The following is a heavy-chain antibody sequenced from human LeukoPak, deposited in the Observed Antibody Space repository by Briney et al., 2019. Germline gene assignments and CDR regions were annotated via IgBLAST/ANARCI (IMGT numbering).Heavy chain of an antibody. Sequence: QSGGSLRLSCAASGFTFSSYSMNWVRQAPGKGLEWVSYISSSSSTIYYADSVKGRFTISRDNAKNSLYLQMNSLRAEDTAVYYCARDQGWLRSPLAYWGQGTLVTVSS. CDR2: ISSSSSTI. CDR1: GFTFSSYS. CDR3: ARDQGWLRSPLAY. V-gene: IGHV3-48*01. D-gene: IGHD5-12*01. J-gene: IGHJ4*02.